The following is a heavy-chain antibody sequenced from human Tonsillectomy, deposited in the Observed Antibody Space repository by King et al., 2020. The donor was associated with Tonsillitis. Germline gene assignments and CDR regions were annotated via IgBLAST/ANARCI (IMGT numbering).Heavy chain of an antibody. CDR3: ARETRGGSYYRFDY. CDR1: GYTFTGYY. CDR2: MNPNSGGT. J-gene: IGHJ4*02. V-gene: IGHV1-2*02. D-gene: IGHD1-26*01. Sequence: VQLVESGAEVKKPGASVKVSCKASGYTFTGYYMHWVRQAPGQGLEWMGWMNPNSGGTNYAQKFQGRVTMTRDTSNSTAYMELSRLRSDDTAVYYCARETRGGSYYRFDYWGQGTLVTVSS.